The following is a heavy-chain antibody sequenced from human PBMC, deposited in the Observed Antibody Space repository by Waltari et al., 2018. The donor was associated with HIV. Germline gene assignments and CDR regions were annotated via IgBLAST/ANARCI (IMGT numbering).Heavy chain of an antibody. CDR2: IKSKSDGWTT. J-gene: IGHJ3*02. V-gene: IGHV3-15*01. CDR1: GFAFDDAW. Sequence: EVQLVESGGGLVNRGGSLRLSCLASGFAFDDAWMNWVRQAPGKGLEWVGRIKSKSDGWTTDYAAAVKGRFTISRDDSKKTVYLQMDSLKSEDTAVYYCTDPLLRHGFHIWVQGTMVTVSS. CDR3: TDPLLRHGFHI. D-gene: IGHD3-16*01.